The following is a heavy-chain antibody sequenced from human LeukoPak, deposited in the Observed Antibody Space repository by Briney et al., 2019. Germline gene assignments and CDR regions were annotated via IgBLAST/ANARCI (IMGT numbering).Heavy chain of an antibody. Sequence: SETLSLTCSVYGGSFSGYYWSWIRQPPGKGLEWIGEINHSGSTNYNPSLKSRVTISVDTSKNQFSLKLSSVTAADTAVYYCARALCINGVCEWFDPWGQGSLVTVSS. D-gene: IGHD2-8*01. CDR3: ARALCINGVCEWFDP. CDR2: INHSGST. J-gene: IGHJ5*02. CDR1: GGSFSGYY. V-gene: IGHV4-34*01.